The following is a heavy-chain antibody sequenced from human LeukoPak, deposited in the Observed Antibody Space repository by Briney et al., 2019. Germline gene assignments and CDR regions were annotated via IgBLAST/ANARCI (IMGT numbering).Heavy chain of an antibody. D-gene: IGHD6-6*01. J-gene: IGHJ4*02. V-gene: IGHV4-34*01. Sequence: SETLSLTCAVYGGSFSGHYWSWIRQPPGKGLEWIGEINHSGSTYYNPSLKSRVTISVDTSKNQFSLKLSSVTAADTAVYYCARNGGSSSSSPLDYWGQGTLVTVSS. CDR2: INHSGST. CDR1: GGSFSGHY. CDR3: ARNGGSSSSSPLDY.